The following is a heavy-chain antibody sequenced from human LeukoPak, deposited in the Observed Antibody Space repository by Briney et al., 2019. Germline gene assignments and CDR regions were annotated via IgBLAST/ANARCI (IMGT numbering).Heavy chain of an antibody. CDR3: ARDVGGGDTFDY. J-gene: IGHJ4*02. V-gene: IGHV3-30*02. CDR1: GFTFSSYG. D-gene: IGHD2-21*02. CDR2: IRYDGSNK. Sequence: GGSLRLSCAASGFTFSSYGMHWVRQAPGKGLEWVAFIRYDGSNKYYTDSVKGRFTISRDNSKNTLYLQMNSLRVEDTAVYFCARDVGGGDTFDYWGQGTLVTVSS.